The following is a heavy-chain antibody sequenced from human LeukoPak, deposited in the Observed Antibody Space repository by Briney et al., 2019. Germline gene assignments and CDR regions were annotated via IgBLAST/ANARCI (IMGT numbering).Heavy chain of an antibody. Sequence: GRSLRLSCAASGFTFSSYAMHWVRQAPGKGLEWVAVISYDGSNKYYADSVKGRFTISRDNSKNTLYLQMNSLRAEDTAVYYCAKDRSGSYYPDDAFDIWGQGTMVTVSS. V-gene: IGHV3-30-3*01. D-gene: IGHD1-26*01. CDR2: ISYDGSNK. CDR3: AKDRSGSYYPDDAFDI. CDR1: GFTFSSYA. J-gene: IGHJ3*02.